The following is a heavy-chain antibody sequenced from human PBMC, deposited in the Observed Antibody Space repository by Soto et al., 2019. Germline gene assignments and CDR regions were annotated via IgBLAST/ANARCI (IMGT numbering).Heavy chain of an antibody. J-gene: IGHJ4*02. CDR3: SRTILIGPHTVFDY. Sequence: QVQLVQSGAEVKKPGASVRVSCTASGNTFSTDYMHWIRQAPGQGLEWMGVINPTGDSPSYPQQFQGRITKTRATSQTNSFQLSSPTSQDTDMYFCSRTILIGPHTVFDYWGQGSLVTVSS. CDR2: INPTGDSP. V-gene: IGHV1-46*01. D-gene: IGHD3-16*02. CDR1: GNTFSTDY.